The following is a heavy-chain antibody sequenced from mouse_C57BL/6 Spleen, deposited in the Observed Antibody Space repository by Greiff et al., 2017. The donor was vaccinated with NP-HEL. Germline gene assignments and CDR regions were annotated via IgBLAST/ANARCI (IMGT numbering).Heavy chain of an antibody. Sequence: QVQLQQPGAELVRPGSSVKLSCKASGYTFTSYWMHWVKQRPIQGLEWIGNIDPSDSETHYNQKFKDKATLTVDKSSSTAYMQLSSLTSEDSAVYYWARWGDGYYFDYWGQGTTLTVSS. CDR3: ARWGDGYYFDY. CDR2: IDPSDSET. CDR1: GYTFTSYW. V-gene: IGHV1-52*01. D-gene: IGHD2-3*01. J-gene: IGHJ2*01.